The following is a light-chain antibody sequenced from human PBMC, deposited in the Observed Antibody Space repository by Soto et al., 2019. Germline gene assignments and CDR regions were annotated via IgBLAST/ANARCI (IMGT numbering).Light chain of an antibody. CDR2: AAS. J-gene: IGKJ1*01. V-gene: IGKV1-39*01. CDR3: QQSYTIPWM. Sequence: DIQMTQSPSSLSASVGDRVTITCRASQSISNYLNWYQQKPGKAPKVLIYAASSLQSGVPSRFSGSGSGTDFTLTISSLQPEDFATYYYQQSYTIPWMFGQGTKVEIK. CDR1: QSISNY.